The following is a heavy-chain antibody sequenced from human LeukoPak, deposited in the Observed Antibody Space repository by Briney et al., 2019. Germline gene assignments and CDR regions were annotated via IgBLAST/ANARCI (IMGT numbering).Heavy chain of an antibody. CDR2: LHPDTGYA. V-gene: IGHV1-8*01. CDR3: ARGPRNDP. CDR1: GYPFTTYE. J-gene: IGHJ5*02. Sequence: ASVKVSCKTSGYPFTTYEINGVRQSAGQGLEWMGWLHPDTGYADYAQKFQGRVTMTSDTSISTAYMELSSLRSDDTAVYFCARGPRNDPWGQGTLVTVSS. D-gene: IGHD1-14*01.